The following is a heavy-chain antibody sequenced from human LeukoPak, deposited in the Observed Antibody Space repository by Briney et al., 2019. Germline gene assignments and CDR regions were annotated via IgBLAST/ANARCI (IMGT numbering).Heavy chain of an antibody. D-gene: IGHD2-21*01. V-gene: IGHV1-69*16. CDR3: ASLAYCGGDCYPGSRIIDY. Sequence: SVKVSCKASGYTFTGYYMHWVRQAPGQGLEWMGGIIPNLGTANYAQKFQGRVTITTDESTSTAYMELSSLRSEDTAVYYCASLAYCGGDCYPGSRIIDYWGQGTLVTVSS. CDR1: GYTFTGYY. CDR2: IIPNLGTA. J-gene: IGHJ4*02.